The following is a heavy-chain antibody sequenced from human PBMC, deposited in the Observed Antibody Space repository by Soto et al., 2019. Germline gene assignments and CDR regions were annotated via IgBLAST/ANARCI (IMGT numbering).Heavy chain of an antibody. CDR2: ISYDGKQT. J-gene: IGHJ2*01. D-gene: IGHD3-16*01. CDR3: ARDGWGSNWYFDL. CDR1: GVTFKDYG. V-gene: IGHV3-30*03. Sequence: VHAGGSLRLSCGAPGVTFKDYGMHWVREAPGKGLEWVAVISYDGKQTYYADSVKGRFTISKDKSKRTLFLQMNSLRVDDTAVYYCARDGWGSNWYFDLWGRGTLVTVSS.